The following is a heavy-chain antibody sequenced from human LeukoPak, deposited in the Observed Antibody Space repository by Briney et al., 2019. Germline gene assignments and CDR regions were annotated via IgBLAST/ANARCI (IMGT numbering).Heavy chain of an antibody. Sequence: SSVKVSCKASGGTFSSYAISWVRQAAGQGLEWMGGISPIFGTANYAQEFQGRVTITADESTSTAYMELSSLRSEDTAVYYCARAADSSWYGWNWFDPWGQGTLVTVSS. CDR3: ARAADSSWYGWNWFDP. CDR2: ISPIFGTA. CDR1: GGTFSSYA. V-gene: IGHV1-69*13. J-gene: IGHJ5*02. D-gene: IGHD6-13*01.